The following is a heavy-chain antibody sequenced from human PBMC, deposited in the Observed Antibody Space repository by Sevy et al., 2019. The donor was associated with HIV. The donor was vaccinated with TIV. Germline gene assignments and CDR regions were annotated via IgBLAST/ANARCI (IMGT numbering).Heavy chain of an antibody. CDR1: GFTFSSYA. Sequence: GGSLRLSCAASGFTFSSYAMSWVRQAPGKGLEWVSAISGSGGSTYYADSVKGRFTISRDNSKNTLYLQMNSLRAEDTAVYDCAKEGRDIVVVPAANGGAFDIWGQGTMVTVSS. D-gene: IGHD2-2*01. CDR3: AKEGRDIVVVPAANGGAFDI. CDR2: ISGSGGST. J-gene: IGHJ3*02. V-gene: IGHV3-23*01.